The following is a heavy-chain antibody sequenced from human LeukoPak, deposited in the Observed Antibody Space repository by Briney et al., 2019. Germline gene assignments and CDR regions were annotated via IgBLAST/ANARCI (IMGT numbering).Heavy chain of an antibody. CDR1: GFTFDDYG. CDR2: INWNGDSI. Sequence: GGSLRLSCAASGFTFDDYGMNWVRHAPGKGLEWVSGINWNGDSIGFTDSVKGRFTISRDNAKNSLYLQMNNLRAEDTALYYCARGRSISIYYYYYMDVWGNGTTVTVSS. V-gene: IGHV3-20*04. D-gene: IGHD2-2*01. CDR3: ARGRSISIYYYYYMDV. J-gene: IGHJ6*03.